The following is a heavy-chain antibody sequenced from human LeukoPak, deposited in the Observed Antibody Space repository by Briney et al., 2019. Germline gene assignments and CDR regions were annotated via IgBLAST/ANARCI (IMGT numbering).Heavy chain of an antibody. CDR1: GYSFTSYW. D-gene: IGHD4-17*01. V-gene: IGHV5-51*01. J-gene: IGHJ4*02. Sequence: GESLKISCKGSGYSFTSYWIGWVRQMPGKGLEWMGIIYPGDSDTRYSPSFQGQVTISADKSISTAYLQWSSLKASDTAMYYCAGLPVTVSPKDYYFDYWGRGTLVTVSS. CDR2: IYPGDSDT. CDR3: AGLPVTVSPKDYYFDY.